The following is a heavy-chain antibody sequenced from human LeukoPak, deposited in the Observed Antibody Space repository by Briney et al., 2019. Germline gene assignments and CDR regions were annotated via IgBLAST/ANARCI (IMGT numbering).Heavy chain of an antibody. D-gene: IGHD1-14*01. CDR1: GFTFSTYS. V-gene: IGHV3-21*01. Sequence: PGESLRLSCAASGFTFSTYSMNWLRLAPGKGLEWVSSISPDSNYKYYVDSVKGRFTISRDNAKSSLYLQMNSLRAEDTAVYYCARDRVAGGYYMDVWGKGTTVTVSS. J-gene: IGHJ6*03. CDR2: ISPDSNYK. CDR3: ARDRVAGGYYMDV.